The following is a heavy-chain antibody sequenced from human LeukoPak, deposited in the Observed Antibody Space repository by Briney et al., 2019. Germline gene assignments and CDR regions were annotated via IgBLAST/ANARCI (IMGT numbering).Heavy chain of an antibody. V-gene: IGHV4-39*07. Sequence: SETLSLTCTVSGGSISSSSYYWGWIRQPPGKGLEWIGSFYYSGSTYYNPSLKSRVTISVDTSKNQFSLKLSSVTAADTAVYYCARGSTSSRRFDYWGQGTLVTVSS. CDR1: GGSISSSSYY. J-gene: IGHJ4*02. CDR3: ARGSTSSRRFDY. CDR2: FYYSGST. D-gene: IGHD6-13*01.